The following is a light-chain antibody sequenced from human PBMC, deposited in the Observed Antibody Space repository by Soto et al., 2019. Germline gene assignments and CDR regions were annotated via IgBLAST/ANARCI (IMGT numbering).Light chain of an antibody. CDR1: QSLVFRDGNTY. Sequence: DVVMTQSPLSLHVALGQPAYVSCRSSQSLVFRDGNTYLNWFHQRPGQSPRRLIYKVSYRDPGVPDRFSGSESGTNFTLTISRVEAEDVGIYYCMQATHLPRTFGQGTKVDIK. V-gene: IGKV2-30*01. J-gene: IGKJ1*01. CDR3: MQATHLPRT. CDR2: KVS.